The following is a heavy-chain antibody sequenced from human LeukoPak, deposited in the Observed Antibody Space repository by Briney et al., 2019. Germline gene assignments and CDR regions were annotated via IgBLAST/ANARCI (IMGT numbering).Heavy chain of an antibody. CDR3: ARVPRSGTYLSHYFDY. CDR1: GDIVSSNSAA. J-gene: IGHJ4*02. V-gene: IGHV6-1*01. D-gene: IGHD3-10*01. Sequence: SQTLSLTCAVSGDIVSSNSAAWNWIRQSPSRGLEWLRRTYYRSKWYNDYAVSVKSRISINPDTSKNQFSLQLNSVTPEDTAVYYCARVPRSGTYLSHYFDYWGQGTLVTVSS. CDR2: TYYRSKWYN.